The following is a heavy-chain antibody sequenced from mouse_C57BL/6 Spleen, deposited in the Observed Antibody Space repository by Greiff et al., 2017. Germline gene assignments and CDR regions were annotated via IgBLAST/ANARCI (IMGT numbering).Heavy chain of an antibody. CDR2: INPNNGGT. Sequence: VQLQQSGPELVKPGASVKISCKASGYTFTDYYMNWVKQSHGKSLEWIGDINPNNGGTSYNQKFKGKATLTVDKSSSTAYMELRSLTSEDSAVYYCASYYYGGGYFDVWGTGTTVTVSS. D-gene: IGHD1-1*01. CDR1: GYTFTDYY. V-gene: IGHV1-26*01. CDR3: ASYYYGGGYFDV. J-gene: IGHJ1*03.